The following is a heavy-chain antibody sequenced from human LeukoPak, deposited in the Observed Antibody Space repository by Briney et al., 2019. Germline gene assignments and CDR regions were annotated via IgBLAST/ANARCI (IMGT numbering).Heavy chain of an antibody. D-gene: IGHD3-22*01. CDR3: ARESITVIVVPTFVDY. Sequence: SETLSLTCTVSGGSISSSSYYWGWIRQPPGKGLEWIGSIYYSGSTFYNPSLKSRVTISVDTSKNQFSLKLSSVTAADTAVYYCARESITVIVVPTFVDYWGQGTLVTVSS. CDR2: IYYSGST. CDR1: GGSISSSSYY. J-gene: IGHJ4*02. V-gene: IGHV4-39*07.